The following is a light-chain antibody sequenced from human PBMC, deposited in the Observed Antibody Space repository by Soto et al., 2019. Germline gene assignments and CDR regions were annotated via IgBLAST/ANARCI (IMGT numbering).Light chain of an antibody. V-gene: IGLV4-69*01. J-gene: IGLJ1*01. CDR3: QTWGTGIQV. Sequence: QAVVTQSPSASASLGASVKLTCTLSSGHSSYAIAWHQQQPEKGPRYLMKVNSDGSHSKGDGIPDRFSGSSSGAERYLTISSLQSEDEADYYCQTWGTGIQVFGTGTKSPS. CDR2: VNSDGSH. CDR1: SGHSSYA.